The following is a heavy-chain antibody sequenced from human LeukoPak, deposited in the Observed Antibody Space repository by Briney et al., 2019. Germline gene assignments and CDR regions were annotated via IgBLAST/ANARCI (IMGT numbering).Heavy chain of an antibody. CDR2: ILNDGTMG. Sequence: QPGGSLRLSCATSGFTFSRLGMQWVRHAPGKGLEWVAVILNDGTMGQYADSVKGRFTISKDFSRNTLHLQMHSLRDDDTAVYYCAKEGDEFRGYLDVWGKGTTVTVSS. CDR3: AKEGDEFRGYLDV. CDR1: GFTFSRLG. D-gene: IGHD5-12*01. V-gene: IGHV3-30*02. J-gene: IGHJ6*04.